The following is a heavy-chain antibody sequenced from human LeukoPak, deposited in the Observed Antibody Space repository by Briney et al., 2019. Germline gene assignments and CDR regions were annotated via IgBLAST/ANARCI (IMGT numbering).Heavy chain of an antibody. J-gene: IGHJ4*02. V-gene: IGHV6-1*01. CDR3: ARDRPNSSGWTPLDY. D-gene: IGHD6-19*01. CDR2: TYYRSKWYY. CDR1: GDIVSSNSVS. Sequence: SQTLSLTCALSGDIVSSNSVSWNWIRQSPSRGLEWLGRTYYRSKWYYDYALSVKSRITVNPDTSKNQFSLQLNSVTPEDTAVYYCARDRPNSSGWTPLDYWGQGTLVTVSS.